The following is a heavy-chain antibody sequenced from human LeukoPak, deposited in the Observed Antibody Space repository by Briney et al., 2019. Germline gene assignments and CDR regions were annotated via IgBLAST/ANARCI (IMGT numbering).Heavy chain of an antibody. CDR2: IIPIFGTA. V-gene: IGHV1-69*13. CDR1: GYTFINYY. CDR3: ARGWLAETTVVTPYNY. Sequence: SVKVSCKASGYTFINYYIHWVRQAPGQGLEWMGGIIPIFGTANYAQKFQGRVTITAVESMSTAYMELSSLRSEDTAVYYCARGWLAETTVVTPYNYWGQGTLVTVSS. J-gene: IGHJ4*02. D-gene: IGHD4-23*01.